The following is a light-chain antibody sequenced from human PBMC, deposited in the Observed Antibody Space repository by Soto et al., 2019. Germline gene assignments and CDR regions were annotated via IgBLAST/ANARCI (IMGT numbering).Light chain of an antibody. V-gene: IGKV3-20*01. CDR3: QQYGSSPQT. CDR2: GAS. Sequence: IVLTQSPGTLSLSPGERATLSCRASQSVSSSYLAWYQQKPGQAPRLLIYGASSRATGIPDRFSGSGSGTDFTLTISRLEPEDFAVYYCQQYGSSPQTFGQGTKV. CDR1: QSVSSSY. J-gene: IGKJ1*01.